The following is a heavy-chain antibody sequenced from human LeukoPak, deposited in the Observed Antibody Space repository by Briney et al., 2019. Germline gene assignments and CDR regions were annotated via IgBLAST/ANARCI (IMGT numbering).Heavy chain of an antibody. CDR3: ARDADLGATIIGAFDM. CDR2: IKQDGSEK. V-gene: IGHV3-7*01. D-gene: IGHD5-24*01. J-gene: IGHJ3*02. Sequence: GGSMRLSCAAPGFTCSRDCMSWVRQAPGKGLERVATIKQDGSEKYYVDSVKGRFTISRDNTKNSLYLQMSSLRAEETAVYYCARDADLGATIIGAFDMWGQGTMVTVSS. CDR1: GFTCSRDC.